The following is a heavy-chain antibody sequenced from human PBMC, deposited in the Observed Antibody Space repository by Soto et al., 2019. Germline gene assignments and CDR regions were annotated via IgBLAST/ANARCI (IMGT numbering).Heavy chain of an antibody. CDR1: GFILSTHD. CDR3: VRGRSFDLASTPPPTFGP. V-gene: IGHV3-13*01. Sequence: QLVASGGGLVQPGGSLRLSCVASGFILSTHDLHWVRDTPGEGLEWVSGIGTLGDTFYGASVKGRFTISRENAKNSLYLQMNSLTVGDTAVYYCVRGRSFDLASTPPPTFGPWGQGTLVTVSS. CDR2: IGTLGDT. D-gene: IGHD3-9*01. J-gene: IGHJ5*02.